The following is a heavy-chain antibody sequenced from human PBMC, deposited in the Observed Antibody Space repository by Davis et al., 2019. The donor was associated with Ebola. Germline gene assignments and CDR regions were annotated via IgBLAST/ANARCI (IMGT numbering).Heavy chain of an antibody. CDR2: ISYDGSNN. CDR1: GFTFSSYG. Sequence: GGSLRLSCAASGFTFSSYGMHWVRQAPGKGLEWVAVISYDGSNNYYADSVKGRFTISRDNSKNTLYLQMNSLRAEDTAVYYCAKDKTMATQYWYFDLWGRGTLVTVSS. J-gene: IGHJ2*01. CDR3: AKDKTMATQYWYFDL. V-gene: IGHV3-30*18. D-gene: IGHD4/OR15-4a*01.